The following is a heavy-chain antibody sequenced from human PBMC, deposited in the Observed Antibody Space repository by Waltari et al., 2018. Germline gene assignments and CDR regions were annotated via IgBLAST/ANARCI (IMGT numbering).Heavy chain of an antibody. CDR3: ARFSKSANWFDP. Sequence: QLQLQESGPALVKPSETLSLTCTVSGDSISSSGYFWGWLRQSPGKGLGWIGSIYYTGSTYYNPALRSRVTISADTSKNQFSLNLSSVTAADTAVFYCARFSKSANWFDPWGQGTLVTVAS. J-gene: IGHJ5*02. CDR2: IYYTGST. CDR1: GDSISSSGYF. V-gene: IGHV4-39*01. D-gene: IGHD3-3*02.